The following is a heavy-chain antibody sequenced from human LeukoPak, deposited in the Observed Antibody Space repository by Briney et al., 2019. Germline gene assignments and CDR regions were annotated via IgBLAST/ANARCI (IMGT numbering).Heavy chain of an antibody. Sequence: PGGSLRLSCAASGFTFEDYGMHWVRQAPGKGLEWVSGITWNSGSTGYADSVKGRFTISRDNAKNSLYLQMNSLRAEDTAVYYCARGGRQFQWELPGYYFDYWGQGTLVTVSS. CDR1: GFTFEDYG. CDR3: ARGGRQFQWELPGYYFDY. J-gene: IGHJ4*02. V-gene: IGHV3-9*01. D-gene: IGHD1-26*01. CDR2: ITWNSGST.